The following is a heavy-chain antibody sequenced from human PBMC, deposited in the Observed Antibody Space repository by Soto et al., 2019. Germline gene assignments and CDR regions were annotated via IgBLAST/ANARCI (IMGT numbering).Heavy chain of an antibody. CDR1: GVTFSSYA. D-gene: IGHD3-10*01. CDR3: AFISGSGSYYFDY. Sequence: EVLLLESGGGLVQPGGSLRLSCAASGVTFSSYAMWWVRQAPGKGLECVSAISGGGVTTYYVDSVKGRFTISRDNSKNTLYQQMNSLRAEDTAVYYCAFISGSGSYYFDYWGQGTLVTVSS. V-gene: IGHV3-23*01. J-gene: IGHJ4*02. CDR2: ISGGGVTT.